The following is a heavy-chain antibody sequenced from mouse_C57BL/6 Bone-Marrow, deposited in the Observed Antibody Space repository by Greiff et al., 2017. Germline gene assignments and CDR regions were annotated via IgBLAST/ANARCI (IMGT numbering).Heavy chain of an antibody. J-gene: IGHJ1*03. CDR2: ISSGGSYT. CDR1: GFTFSSYG. V-gene: IGHV5-6*01. Sequence: EVKLVESGGDLVKPGGSLKLSCAASGFTFSSYGMSWVRQTPDKRLEWVATISSGGSYTYYPDSVKGRFTISRDNAKNTLYLQMSSLKAEDTAMYYCARLEHDWYFDVWGTGTTVTVSS. CDR3: ARLEHDWYFDV.